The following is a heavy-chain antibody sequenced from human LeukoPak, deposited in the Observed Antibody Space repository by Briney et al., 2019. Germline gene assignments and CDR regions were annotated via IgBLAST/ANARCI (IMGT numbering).Heavy chain of an antibody. V-gene: IGHV3-74*01. Sequence: GGSLRLSCAASGFTFSNYCMRWVRQAPGKGLVWVSRINSDGSSTIYADSVKGRFTISRDNPKNTLYLQMNSLRAEDTAVYYCAGSSGPNWFDPWGQGTLVTVSS. D-gene: IGHD3-22*01. CDR1: GFTFSNYC. CDR2: INSDGSST. J-gene: IGHJ5*02. CDR3: AGSSGPNWFDP.